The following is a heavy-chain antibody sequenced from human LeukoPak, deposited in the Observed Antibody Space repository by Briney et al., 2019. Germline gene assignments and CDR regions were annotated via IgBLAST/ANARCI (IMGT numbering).Heavy chain of an antibody. V-gene: IGHV4-4*07. J-gene: IGHJ6*03. CDR1: VVSMNGYY. CDR2: VDSSGNT. D-gene: IGHD6-19*01. Sequence: RPSETLSLTCSVSVVSMNGYYWSWLRQSAGNRLEWIGHVDSSGNTNYNPSLESRVTMSVDTSKKQFSLKLSSVTAADTAVYYCARGTGYSSGYLRYYYYYYYMDVWGKGTTVTISS. CDR3: ARGTGYSSGYLRYYYYYYYMDV.